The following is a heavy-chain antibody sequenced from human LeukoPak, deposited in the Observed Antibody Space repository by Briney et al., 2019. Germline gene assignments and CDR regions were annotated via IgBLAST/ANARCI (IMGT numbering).Heavy chain of an antibody. J-gene: IGHJ5*02. Sequence: SGGSLRLSCAASGFTLSSYWMDWVSQAPGKGLEWLANSKGDGSSKYYVDSVKGRFTVSIDNAKNSLYLQMNSLRVEDTAVYYCARDVGGSVDLWGPGTLVTVSS. CDR1: GFTLSSYW. CDR2: SKGDGSSK. D-gene: IGHD3-10*01. CDR3: ARDVGGSVDL. V-gene: IGHV3-7*01.